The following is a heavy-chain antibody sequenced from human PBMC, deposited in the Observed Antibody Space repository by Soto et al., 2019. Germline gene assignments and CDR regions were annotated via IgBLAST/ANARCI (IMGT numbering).Heavy chain of an antibody. Sequence: EVQLVESGGGVVRPGGSLRLSCAASGFTFDDYGMSWVRQAAGKGLEWVCGINWNGDSTGYADSVKGRFTISRDNAKNSLYLQMNSQRAEDTALYYCARGKRYCSGANCYSVLLYWGQGTLVTVSS. CDR2: INWNGDST. V-gene: IGHV3-20*04. CDR1: GFTFDDYG. D-gene: IGHD2-15*01. CDR3: ARGKRYCSGANCYSVLLY. J-gene: IGHJ4*02.